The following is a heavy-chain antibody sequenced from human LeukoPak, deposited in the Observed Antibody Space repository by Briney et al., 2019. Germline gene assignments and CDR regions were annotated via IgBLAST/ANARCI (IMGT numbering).Heavy chain of an antibody. D-gene: IGHD5-24*01. CDR1: GXTVSSNY. J-gene: IGHJ4*02. V-gene: IGHV3-53*01. Sequence: PGGSLRLSCAASGXTVSSNYMSWVRQAPGKGLEWVSVIYIGGNTYYADSVKGRFTISRDNSKNTLYLQMNSLTAEDTAVYYCARGDGYNYWDYWGQGTLVTVSS. CDR2: IYIGGNT. CDR3: ARGDGYNYWDY.